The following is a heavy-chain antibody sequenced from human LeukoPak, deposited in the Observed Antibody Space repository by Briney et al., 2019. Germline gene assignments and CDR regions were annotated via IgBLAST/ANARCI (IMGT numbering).Heavy chain of an antibody. J-gene: IGHJ4*02. V-gene: IGHV3-20*04. CDR1: GFTFDDYG. CDR3: AREANSGSYLYYFDY. CDR2: INWNGGST. Sequence: GGSLRLSCAASGFTFDDYGMSWVHQAPGKGLEWVSGINWNGGSTGYADSVKGRFTISRDNAKNSLYLQMNSLRAEDTALYYCAREANSGSYLYYFDYWGQGTLVTVSS. D-gene: IGHD1-26*01.